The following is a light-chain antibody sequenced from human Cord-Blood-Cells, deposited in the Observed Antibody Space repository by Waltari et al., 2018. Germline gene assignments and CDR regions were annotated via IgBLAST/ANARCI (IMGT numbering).Light chain of an antibody. V-gene: IGLV2-11*01. CDR3: CSYAGSYSFVV. CDR2: DVS. CDR1: SSDVGGYND. Sequence: QSALTQPRSVSGSPGQSVTISCTGTSSDVGGYNDVSWYQQHPGKAPKLMIYDVSKRPSGVPDRFSGSKSGNTASLTISGLKAEDEADYYCCSYAGSYSFVVFGGGTKLTVL. J-gene: IGLJ2*01.